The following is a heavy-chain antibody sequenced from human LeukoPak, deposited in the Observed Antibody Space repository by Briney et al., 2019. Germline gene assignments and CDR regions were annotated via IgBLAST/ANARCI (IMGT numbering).Heavy chain of an antibody. V-gene: IGHV4-39*01. CDR3: ARRTMVRGVITYYYYYMDV. CDR1: GGSISSSSYY. CDR2: IYYSGST. D-gene: IGHD3-10*01. J-gene: IGHJ6*03. Sequence: PSETLSLTCTVSGGSISSSSYYWGWIRQPPGKGLEWIGSIYYSGSTYYNPSLKSRVTISVDTSKNQFSLKLSSVTAADTAVYYCARRTMVRGVITYYYYYMDVWGKGTTVTISS.